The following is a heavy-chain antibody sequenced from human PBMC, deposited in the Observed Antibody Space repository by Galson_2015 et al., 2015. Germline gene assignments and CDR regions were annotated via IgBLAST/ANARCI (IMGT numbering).Heavy chain of an antibody. J-gene: IGHJ1*01. CDR3: ARAVALGRYFEH. V-gene: IGHV3-11*01. CDR1: GFTFSDYY. CDR2: ISSTSATV. D-gene: IGHD7-27*01. Sequence: SLRLSCAASGFTFSDYYMSWIRQTPGKGLEWLAYISSTSATVFYADSVKGRFTVSRDNARDSLHLQMNSLRGEDTAVYYCARAVALGRYFEHWGQGTRVTVSS.